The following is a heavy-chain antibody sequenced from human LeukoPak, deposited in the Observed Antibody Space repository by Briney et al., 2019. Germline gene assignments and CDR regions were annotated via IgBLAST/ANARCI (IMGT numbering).Heavy chain of an antibody. D-gene: IGHD3-22*01. V-gene: IGHV3-73*01. CDR1: GFTFSSYA. Sequence: QPGGSLRLSCAASGFTFSSYAMHWVRQASGKGLEWVGRIRSKANSYATAYAASVKGRFTISRDDSKNTAYLQMNSLKTEDTAVYYCTKPYYYDSSGYPGYWGQGTLVTVSS. CDR2: IRSKANSYAT. CDR3: TKPYYYDSSGYPGY. J-gene: IGHJ4*02.